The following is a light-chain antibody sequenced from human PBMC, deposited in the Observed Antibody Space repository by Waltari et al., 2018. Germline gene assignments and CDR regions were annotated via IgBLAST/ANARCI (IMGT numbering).Light chain of an antibody. CDR1: QAISND. V-gene: IGKV1-17*01. J-gene: IGKJ1*01. CDR3: LQQSVYPWT. CDR2: AVS. Sequence: DLQMTQSPYSLSASIGDSVTIACRASQAISNDLGWYQQKPGRAPRRLFYAVSSMQSGVPSRVSGSGSGTEFSLTISSLQPEDCATYYCLQQSVYPWTFGQGTKVEI.